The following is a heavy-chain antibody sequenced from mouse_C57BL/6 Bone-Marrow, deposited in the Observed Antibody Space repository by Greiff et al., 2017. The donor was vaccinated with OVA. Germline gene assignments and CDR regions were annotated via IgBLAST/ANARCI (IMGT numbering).Heavy chain of an antibody. Sequence: VQLTPSGPELVKPGASVQISCKASGYSFTGYYMNWVKQSPEKSLEWIGEINPSTGGTTYNQKFKAKATLTVDKSSSTAYMQLKSLTSEDSAVYYCARGGTSPFAYWGQGTLVTVSA. CDR2: INPSTGGT. CDR3: ARGGTSPFAY. J-gene: IGHJ3*01. CDR1: GYSFTGYY. D-gene: IGHD4-1*01. V-gene: IGHV1-42*01.